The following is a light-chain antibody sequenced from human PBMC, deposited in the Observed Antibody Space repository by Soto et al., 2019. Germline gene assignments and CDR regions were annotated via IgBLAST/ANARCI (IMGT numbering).Light chain of an antibody. J-gene: IGKJ1*01. V-gene: IGKV1-6*01. CDR2: AAS. CDR3: LQDYNYPRT. Sequence: AIQMTQSPSSVSAFVGDRVIMTCRASQGIRNDLGWYQQKPGKAPKLLIYAASSLQNGVTSRFSGSGSGTDFTLTISSLQPEDFAPYYCLQDYNYPRTFGQRTKVDIK. CDR1: QGIRND.